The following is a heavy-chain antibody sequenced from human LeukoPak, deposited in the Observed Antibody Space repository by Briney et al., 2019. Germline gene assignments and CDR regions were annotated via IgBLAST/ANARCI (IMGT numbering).Heavy chain of an antibody. V-gene: IGHV4-34*01. CDR2: INHSGST. D-gene: IGHD3-22*01. J-gene: IGHJ4*02. CDR3: ASITYDSSGYYFVY. CDR1: GGSFSGYY. Sequence: SETLSLTCAVYGGSFSGYYWSWIRQPPGKGLEWIGEINHSGSTNYNPSLKSRVTISVDTSGNQFSLKLSSVTAADTAVYYCASITYDSSGYYFVYWGQGTLVTVSS.